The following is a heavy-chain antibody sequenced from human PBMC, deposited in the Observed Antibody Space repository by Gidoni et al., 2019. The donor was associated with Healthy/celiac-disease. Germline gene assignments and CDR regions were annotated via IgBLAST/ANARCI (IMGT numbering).Heavy chain of an antibody. V-gene: IGHV3-33*01. D-gene: IGHD3-22*01. Sequence: QVQLVESGGGVVQPGRSLRLSCAASGFTFSSYGMHWVRQAPGKGLEWVAVIWYDGSNKYYADSVKGRFTISRDNSKNTLYLQMNSLRAEDTAVYYCASLTTNYYDSSGYWANDAFDIWGQGTMVTVSS. CDR1: GFTFSSYG. J-gene: IGHJ3*02. CDR3: ASLTTNYYDSSGYWANDAFDI. CDR2: IWYDGSNK.